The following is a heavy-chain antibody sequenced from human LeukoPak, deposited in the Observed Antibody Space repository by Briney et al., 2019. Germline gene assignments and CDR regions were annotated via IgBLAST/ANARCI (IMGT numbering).Heavy chain of an antibody. Sequence: GGSLRLSCSASGFTFSSYAIHWVRQAPRQGLEYVSAISSNGGSTYYADSVKGRFTISRDNSKNTLSLQMSSLRAEDTAVYYCVKDPEGYSYGLRLYYFDYWGQGTLVTVSS. CDR2: ISSNGGST. CDR1: GFTFSSYA. D-gene: IGHD5-18*01. J-gene: IGHJ4*02. CDR3: VKDPEGYSYGLRLYYFDY. V-gene: IGHV3-64D*09.